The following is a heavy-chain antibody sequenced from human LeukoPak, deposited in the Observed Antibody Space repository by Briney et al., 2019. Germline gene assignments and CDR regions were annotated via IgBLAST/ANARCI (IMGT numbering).Heavy chain of an antibody. CDR2: ISYDGSDK. V-gene: IGHV3-30*04. Sequence: GGSLRLSCAASGFTFSSYDMHWVRQAPGKGLEWVAVISYDGSDKYYADSVKGRFTVSRDHSKNTLYLQMNTLNPEDTAVYYCAKTDPYSASDYGYFDYWGQGTLVTVSS. CDR1: GFTFSSYD. CDR3: AKTDPYSASDYGYFDY. J-gene: IGHJ4*02. D-gene: IGHD1-26*01.